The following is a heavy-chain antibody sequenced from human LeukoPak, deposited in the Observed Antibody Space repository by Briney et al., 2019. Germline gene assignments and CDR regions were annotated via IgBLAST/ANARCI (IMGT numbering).Heavy chain of an antibody. CDR1: GFTFDDYG. CDR2: INWSGVNT. Sequence: PGGSLRLSCAASGFTFDDYGMSWVRQAPGKGLEWVSGINWSGVNTGYADSVKGRLTISRDNAKSSLYLQMNNLRVEDTALYYCARPRPHDYYFDLWGQGTLVTVSS. V-gene: IGHV3-20*04. J-gene: IGHJ4*02. CDR3: ARPRPHDYYFDL. D-gene: IGHD1-1*01.